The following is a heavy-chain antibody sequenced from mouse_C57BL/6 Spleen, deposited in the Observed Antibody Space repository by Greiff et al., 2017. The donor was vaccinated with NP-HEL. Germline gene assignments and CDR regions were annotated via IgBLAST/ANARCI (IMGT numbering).Heavy chain of an antibody. CDR2: IHPNSGST. CDR1: GYTFTSYW. Sequence: QVQLKQPGAELVKPGASVKLSCKASGYTFTSYWMHWVKQRPGQGLEWIGMIHPNSGSTNYNEKFKSKATLTVDKSSSTAYMQLSSLTSEDSAVYYCARWGRITGLMDYWGQGTSVTVSS. J-gene: IGHJ4*01. D-gene: IGHD4-1*01. V-gene: IGHV1-64*01. CDR3: ARWGRITGLMDY.